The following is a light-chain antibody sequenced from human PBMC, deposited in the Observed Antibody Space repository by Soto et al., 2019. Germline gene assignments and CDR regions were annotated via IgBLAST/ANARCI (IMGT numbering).Light chain of an antibody. J-gene: IGKJ1*01. CDR1: QSVSNN. Sequence: EIVMTQSPATLSVSPGERATLSCRASQSVSNNLAWYQQKPGQAPRLLIYGASTRATGIPARFSGSGSGTEFILTIGSLQSEDFAVYYCQQYNNWPRTFGQGTEVEIK. V-gene: IGKV3-15*01. CDR2: GAS. CDR3: QQYNNWPRT.